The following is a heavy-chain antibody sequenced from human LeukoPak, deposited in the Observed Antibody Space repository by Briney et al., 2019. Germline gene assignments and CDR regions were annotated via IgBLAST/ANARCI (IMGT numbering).Heavy chain of an antibody. J-gene: IGHJ4*02. CDR1: GGTFSSYA. Sequence: SVKVSCKASGGTFSSYAISWVRQAPGQGLEWMGGIIPIFGTANYAQKLQGRVTMTTDTSTSTAYMELRSLRSDDTAVYYCARAPILYEELDYWGQGTLVTVSS. CDR2: IIPIFGTA. CDR3: ARAPILYEELDY. V-gene: IGHV1-69*05. D-gene: IGHD2-8*01.